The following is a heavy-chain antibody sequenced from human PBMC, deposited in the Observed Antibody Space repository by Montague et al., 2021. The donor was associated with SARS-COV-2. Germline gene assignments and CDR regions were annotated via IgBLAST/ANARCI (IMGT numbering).Heavy chain of an antibody. Sequence: SETLSLTCTVSGGSISSSSYYWGWIRQPPGKGLEWIGSIYNSGSTYSNPSLKSRVAISVDTSENQFSLKLSSVTAADTAVYYCARDQGDNWNYYYYYGMDVWGQGTTVTVSS. CDR3: ARDQGDNWNYYYYYGMDV. J-gene: IGHJ6*02. CDR2: IYNSGST. CDR1: GGSISSSSYY. V-gene: IGHV4-39*07. D-gene: IGHD1-20*01.